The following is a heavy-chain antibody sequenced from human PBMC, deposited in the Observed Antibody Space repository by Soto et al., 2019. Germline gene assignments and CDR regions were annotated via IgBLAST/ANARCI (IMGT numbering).Heavy chain of an antibody. Sequence: GGSLRLSCAASGFTFSSYAMHWVRPAPGKGLEWVAVISYDGSNKYYADSVKGRFTISRDNSKNTLYLQMNSLRAEDTAVYYCASSTRDVYYYYYGMDVWGQGTTVTVSS. CDR3: ASSTRDVYYYYYGMDV. V-gene: IGHV3-30-3*01. J-gene: IGHJ6*02. D-gene: IGHD2-2*01. CDR2: ISYDGSNK. CDR1: GFTFSSYA.